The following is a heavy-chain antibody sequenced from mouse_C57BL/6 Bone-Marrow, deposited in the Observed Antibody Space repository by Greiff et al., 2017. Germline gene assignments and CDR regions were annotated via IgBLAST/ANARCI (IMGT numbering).Heavy chain of an antibody. CDR1: GFTFSDYG. J-gene: IGHJ2*01. D-gene: IGHD2-3*01. CDR2: ISSGSSTI. Sequence: EVKLVESGGGLVKPGGSLKLSCAASGFTFSDYGMHWVRQAPEKGLEWVAYISSGSSTIYYADTVKGRFTISRDNAKNTLFLQMTSLRSEDTAMYYCAILYDGYFGYWGQGTTLTVSS. V-gene: IGHV5-17*01. CDR3: AILYDGYFGY.